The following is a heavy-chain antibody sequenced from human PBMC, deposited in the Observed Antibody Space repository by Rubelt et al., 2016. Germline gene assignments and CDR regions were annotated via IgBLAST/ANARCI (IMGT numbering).Heavy chain of an antibody. CDR3: ARSVYDQDAFDI. CDR1: GGSISSSSYY. CDR2: IYFCGCT. Sequence: QLQLQESGPGLVKPSETLSLTCTVSGGSISSSSYYCGWIRQPPGKGLEWLGYIYFCGCTNYNPSLWSLVTISVDMSKNQFVLKLRSVTTADTALYYCARSVYDQDAFDIWGQGTMVTVSS. J-gene: IGHJ3*02. D-gene: IGHD5/OR15-5a*01. V-gene: IGHV4-61*05.